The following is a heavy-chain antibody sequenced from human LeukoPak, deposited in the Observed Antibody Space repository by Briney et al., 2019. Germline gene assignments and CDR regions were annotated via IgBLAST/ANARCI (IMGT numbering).Heavy chain of an antibody. J-gene: IGHJ4*02. CDR2: FYTSGST. D-gene: IGHD3-3*01. CDR3: ARGIPHYDFWSGPEMYYFDY. V-gene: IGHV4-61*02. Sequence: PSQTLSLTCTVSGGSISSGSYYWSWIRQPAGKGLEWIGRFYTSGSTNYNPSLKSRVTISVDTSKNQFSLKLSSVTAADTAVYYCARGIPHYDFWSGPEMYYFDYWGQGTLVTVSS. CDR1: GGSISSGSYY.